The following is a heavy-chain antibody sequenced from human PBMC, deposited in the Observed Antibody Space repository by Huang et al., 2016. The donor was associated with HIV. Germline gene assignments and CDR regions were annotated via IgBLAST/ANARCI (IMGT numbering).Heavy chain of an antibody. CDR3: ARNHDFWRGRMFAISYFDV. CDR1: GGSINTGRYY. J-gene: IGHJ2*01. D-gene: IGHD3-3*01. Sequence: QMRFQESGPGLVKPSGTLSLTCNVSGGSINTGRYYWGWLRQPPGKGLEWVGSLYYTGKMPYDPYLKGGLTMSADTSKNQFSLNLSSVTAADTAIYYCARNHDFWRGRMFAISYFDVWGRGTLVTVAS. CDR2: LYYTGKM. V-gene: IGHV4-39*01.